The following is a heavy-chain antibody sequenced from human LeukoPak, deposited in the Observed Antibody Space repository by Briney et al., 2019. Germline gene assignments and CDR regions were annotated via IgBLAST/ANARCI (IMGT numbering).Heavy chain of an antibody. CDR1: GYSFTSYW. J-gene: IGHJ3*02. CDR2: IYPGDSDT. CDR3: ARLYYGSGSYYFYAFDI. D-gene: IGHD3-10*01. V-gene: IGHV5-51*01. Sequence: GESLKISCKGSGYSFTSYWIGWVRQMPGKGLEWMGIIYPGDSDTRYSPSFQGQVTISADKSISTAYLQWSSLKASDTAMYYCARLYYGSGSYYFYAFDIWGQGTMVTVSS.